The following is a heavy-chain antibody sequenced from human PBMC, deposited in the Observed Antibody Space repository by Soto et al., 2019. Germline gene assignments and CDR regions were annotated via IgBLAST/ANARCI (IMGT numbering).Heavy chain of an antibody. D-gene: IGHD5-12*01. CDR3: ARGGVTTIFGDS. Sequence: EVQLVESGGGLVQPGGSLRVSCAASGFTFSTYNMNWVRQAPGKGLEWLSYIDSSSKTIYYADSVKGRFIISRDNAKNSLYLQMNSLRGEDTAVYHCARGGVTTIFGDSCVQGTLVTVSS. CDR1: GFTFSTYN. CDR2: IDSSSKTI. J-gene: IGHJ4*02. V-gene: IGHV3-48*01.